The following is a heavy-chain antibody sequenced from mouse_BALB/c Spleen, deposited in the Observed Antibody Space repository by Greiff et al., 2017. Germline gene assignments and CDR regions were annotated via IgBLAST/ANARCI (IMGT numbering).Heavy chain of an antibody. J-gene: IGHJ2*01. Sequence: ESGPGLVKPSQSLSLTCSVTGYSITSGYYWNWIRQFPGNKLEWMGYISYDGSNNYNPSLKNRISITRDTSKNQFFLKLNSVTTEDTATYYCARRQFPYYFDYWGQGTTLTVSS. D-gene: IGHD6-1*01. V-gene: IGHV3-6*02. CDR1: GYSITSGYY. CDR3: ARRQFPYYFDY. CDR2: ISYDGSN.